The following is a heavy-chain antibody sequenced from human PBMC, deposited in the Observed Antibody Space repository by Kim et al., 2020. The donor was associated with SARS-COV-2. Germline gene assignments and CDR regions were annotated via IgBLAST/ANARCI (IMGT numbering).Heavy chain of an antibody. D-gene: IGHD1-1*01. CDR3: ARMGHQLAQYYQGMDV. Sequence: SETLSLTCVVSGGSVSNSNWWTWVRQPPGKGLEWIGEIYHTGSTNYSPSLKRRVTISLDRSMNHFSLNLTSVTAADTAVYFCARMGHQLAQYYQGMDVWGQGTTVAVSS. CDR1: GGSVSNSNW. CDR2: IYHTGST. V-gene: IGHV4-4*02. J-gene: IGHJ6*02.